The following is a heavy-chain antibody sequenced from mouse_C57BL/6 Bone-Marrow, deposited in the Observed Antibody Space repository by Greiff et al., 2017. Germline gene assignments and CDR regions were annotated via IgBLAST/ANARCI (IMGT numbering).Heavy chain of an antibody. CDR3: ALIYYDYDGPFSY. Sequence: QVQLKQPGAELVKPGASVKLSCKASGYTFTSYWMHWVKQRPGQGLEWIGMIHPNSGSTNYNEKFKSKATLTVDKSSSTAYMQLSSLTSEDSAVYYCALIYYDYDGPFSYWGQGTLVTVSA. CDR1: GYTFTSYW. D-gene: IGHD2-4*01. V-gene: IGHV1-64*01. CDR2: IHPNSGST. J-gene: IGHJ3*01.